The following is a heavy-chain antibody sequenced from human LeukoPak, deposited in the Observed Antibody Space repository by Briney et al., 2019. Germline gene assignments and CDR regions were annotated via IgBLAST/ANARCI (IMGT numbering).Heavy chain of an antibody. D-gene: IGHD1-26*01. CDR2: ITSGSNYI. CDR1: GFTFSSYT. J-gene: IGHJ4*02. V-gene: IGHV3-21*01. CDR3: ARGMGSGTYYFNY. Sequence: PGGSLRLSCAASGFTFSSYTMNWVRQAPGKGLEWVSFITSGSNYIYYADSVKGRFTTSRDNAKSSLYLQMNSLRAEDTAVYYCARGMGSGTYYFNYWGQGTLVTVSS.